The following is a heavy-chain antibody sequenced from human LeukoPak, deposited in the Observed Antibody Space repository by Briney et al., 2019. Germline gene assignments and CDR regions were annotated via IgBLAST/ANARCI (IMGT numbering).Heavy chain of an antibody. Sequence: GGSLRLSCAASGFTFSSYAMSWVRQAPGKGLEWVAYIKPDGSEKSYVDSVKGRFTISRDNAKNSLYLQMNSLRAEDTAVYYCARAVGVRGGHCWFDPWGRGTLVTVSS. CDR1: GFTFSSYA. CDR2: IKPDGSEK. CDR3: ARAVGVRGGHCWFDP. V-gene: IGHV3-7*03. D-gene: IGHD3-10*01. J-gene: IGHJ5*02.